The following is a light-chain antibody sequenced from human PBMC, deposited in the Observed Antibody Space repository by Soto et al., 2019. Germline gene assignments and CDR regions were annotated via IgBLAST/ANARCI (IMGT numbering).Light chain of an antibody. CDR3: QQYNSYPK. CDR1: QSISSW. V-gene: IGKV1-5*03. Sequence: DIQMTQSPSTLSASVGDRVTITCRASQSISSWLAWYQQKPGKAPKLLIYKASSLESGVSSRFSGSGYGTEFTLTNSNLQPDDFASYYCQQYNSYPKFGQGTKVEIK. J-gene: IGKJ1*01. CDR2: KAS.